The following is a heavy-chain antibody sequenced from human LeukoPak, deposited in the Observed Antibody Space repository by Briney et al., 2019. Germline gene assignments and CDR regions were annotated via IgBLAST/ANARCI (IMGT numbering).Heavy chain of an antibody. V-gene: IGHV3-48*03. CDR2: LSSSGSAF. D-gene: IGHD3-3*01. Sequence: GGSLRLSCEDSGFTFRSYEMNWVRQAPGKVLEWIAYLSSSGSAFSYADSVKGRFTIARDNAKNSVYLEMNSLRADDTAVYYCARSARLMKGVVEVTALDDWGQGTLVTVSS. CDR3: ARSARLMKGVVEVTALDD. CDR1: GFTFRSYE. J-gene: IGHJ4*02.